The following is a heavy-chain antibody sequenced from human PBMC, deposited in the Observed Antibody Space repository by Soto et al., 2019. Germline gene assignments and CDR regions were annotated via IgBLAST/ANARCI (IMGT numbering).Heavy chain of an antibody. CDR1: GYTFTSYY. CDR3: ARDAYIDFWSGTIDY. V-gene: IGHV1-46*01. Sequence: ASVKVSCKASGYTFTSYYMNWVRQAPGQGLEWLGIINPSGGYTTYAQRFLGRVTMTSDTSTSTVHMELGSLTSEDTAVYYCARDAYIDFWSGTIDYWGQGTLVTVSS. CDR2: INPSGGYT. J-gene: IGHJ4*02. D-gene: IGHD3-3*01.